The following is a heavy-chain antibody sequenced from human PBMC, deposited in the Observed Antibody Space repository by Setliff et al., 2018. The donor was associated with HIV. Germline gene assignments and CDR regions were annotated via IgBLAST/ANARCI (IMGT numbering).Heavy chain of an antibody. V-gene: IGHV1-46*01. J-gene: IGHJ4*02. CDR2: INPSGGEP. Sequence: ASVKVSCKASGHSFTTYFLHWVRQAPGQGLEWMGMINPSGGEPSYAQRFQGRVTMTRDTSKNSFSLHLTSVTAADTAVYFCARARGPPLPVLDFWGPGTLVTVSS. CDR1: GHSFTTYF. CDR3: ARARGPPLPVLDF. D-gene: IGHD3-10*01.